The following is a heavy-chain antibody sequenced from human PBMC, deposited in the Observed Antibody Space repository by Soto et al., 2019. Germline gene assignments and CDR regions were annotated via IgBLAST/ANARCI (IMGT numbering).Heavy chain of an antibody. CDR2: TYYGSKSKWYA. D-gene: IGHD6-13*01. J-gene: IGHJ4*02. V-gene: IGHV6-1*01. CDR3: ARDRSPGSSSWYDY. CDR1: GDSVSSNTAA. Sequence: SQTLSLTCAISGDSVSSNTAAWNWIRQSPSRGLEWLGRTYYGSKSKWYADYGVSVKSRITINPDTSKNQFSLQLNSVTPEDTAVYFCARDRSPGSSSWYDYWGQGTLVTVSS.